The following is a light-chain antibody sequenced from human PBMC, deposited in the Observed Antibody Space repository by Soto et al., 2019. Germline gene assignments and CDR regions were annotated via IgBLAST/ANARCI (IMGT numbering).Light chain of an antibody. CDR2: KAS. V-gene: IGKV1-5*03. CDR3: QQYNNSPLT. J-gene: IGKJ4*01. CDR1: HSISTW. Sequence: DIQMTQSPSTLSASVGDRVTITCRASHSISTWLAWYQQKAGKAPKLLIYKASSLEGGFPSRFSAXXXXXEFNITISSLQPDDFATYYCQQYNNSPLTFGGGTNVDIK.